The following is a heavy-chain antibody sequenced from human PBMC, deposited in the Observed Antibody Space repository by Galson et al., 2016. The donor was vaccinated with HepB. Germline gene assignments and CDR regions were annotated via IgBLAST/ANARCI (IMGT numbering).Heavy chain of an antibody. V-gene: IGHV3-48*04. CDR3: ARDNSHCGRTSCIPTYRYFDH. CDR2: ISSSSSTI. J-gene: IGHJ2*01. CDR1: GFTFSSYS. D-gene: IGHD2-2*01. Sequence: SLRLSCAASGFTFSSYSMDWVRQAPGKGLEWVSYISSSSSTIYYADSVKGRFTISRDNADNSLFLHMRSLRAEDTAIYYCARDNSHCGRTSCIPTYRYFDHWGGGTLVTVSS.